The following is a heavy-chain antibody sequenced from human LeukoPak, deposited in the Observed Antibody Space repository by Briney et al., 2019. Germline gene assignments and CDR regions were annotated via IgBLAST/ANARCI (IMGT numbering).Heavy chain of an antibody. Sequence: KPGGSLRLSCAASGFTFSDYYMSWIRQAPGKGLEWVSYISSSGSTIYYADSVEGRFTISRDNAKNSLYLQMNSLRAEDTAVYYCAREPNYDFWSGYYEVGYFDYWGQGTLVTVSS. CDR3: AREPNYDFWSGYYEVGYFDY. V-gene: IGHV3-11*01. D-gene: IGHD3-3*01. CDR2: ISSSGSTI. CDR1: GFTFSDYY. J-gene: IGHJ4*02.